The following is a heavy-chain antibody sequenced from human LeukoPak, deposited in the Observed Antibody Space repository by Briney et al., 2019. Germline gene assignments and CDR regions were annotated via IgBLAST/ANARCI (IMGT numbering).Heavy chain of an antibody. CDR1: GGSISSSSYY. Sequence: SETLSLTCTVSGGSISSSSYYWGWIRQPPGKGLEWIGSIYYSGSTYYNPSLKSRVTISVDTSKNQFSLKLSSVTAADTAVYYCASLVVAADGYYYGMDVWGQGTMVTVSS. CDR3: ASLVVAADGYYYGMDV. J-gene: IGHJ6*02. V-gene: IGHV4-39*07. CDR2: IYYSGST. D-gene: IGHD2-15*01.